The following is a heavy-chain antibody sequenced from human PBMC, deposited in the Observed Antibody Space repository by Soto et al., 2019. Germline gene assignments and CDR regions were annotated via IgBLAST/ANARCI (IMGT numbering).Heavy chain of an antibody. V-gene: IGHV6-1*01. CDR3: ARGRSWPRGDWFDP. CDR1: GDSLSSNSAA. D-gene: IGHD6-13*01. CDR2: TYYRSKWYN. J-gene: IGHJ5*02. Sequence: SQTLSLTCAISGDSLSSNSAAWNWIRPSPSRGLEWLGRTYYRSKWYNDYAVSVRSRITINPDTSKNQFSLQLNSVTPEDTAVYYCARGRSWPRGDWFDPWGQGTLVTVSS.